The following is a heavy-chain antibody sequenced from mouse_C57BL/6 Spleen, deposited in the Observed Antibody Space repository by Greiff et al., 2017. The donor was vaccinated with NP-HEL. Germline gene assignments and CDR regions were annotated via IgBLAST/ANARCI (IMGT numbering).Heavy chain of an antibody. J-gene: IGHJ1*03. CDR2: ISYSGST. D-gene: IGHD1-1*01. V-gene: IGHV3-8*01. CDR3: ARSNYGSSYDWYFDV. Sequence: EVQLQQSGPGLAKPSQTLSLTCSVTGYSITSDYWNWIRKFPGNKLEYMGYISYSGSTYYNPSLKSRISITRDTSKNQYYLQLNSVTTEDTATYYCARSNYGSSYDWYFDVWGTGTTVTVSS. CDR1: GYSITSDY.